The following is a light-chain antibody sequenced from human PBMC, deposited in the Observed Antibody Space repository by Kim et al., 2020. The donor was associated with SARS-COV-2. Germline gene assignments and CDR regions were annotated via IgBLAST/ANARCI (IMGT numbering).Light chain of an antibody. J-gene: IGLJ3*02. CDR3: ASFTSSTTWV. V-gene: IGLV2-14*04. Sequence: GQSSTICCTGTSSDVGGYIHVSWYQQHPGKAPKLIIYDVNKRPSGASDRFSGSKSANTASLTISGLQAEDEAEYYCASFTSSTTWVFGGGTKLTVL. CDR1: SSDVGGYIH. CDR2: DVN.